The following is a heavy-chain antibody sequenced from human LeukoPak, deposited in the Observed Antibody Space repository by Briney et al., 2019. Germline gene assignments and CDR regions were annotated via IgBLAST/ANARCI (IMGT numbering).Heavy chain of an antibody. J-gene: IGHJ4*02. CDR2: INPSGGST. CDR1: GGTFSSYA. Sequence: ASVKVSCKASGGTFSSYAISWVRQAPGQGLEWMGIINPSGGSTSYAQKFQGRVTMTRDMSTSTVYMELSSLRSEDTAVYYCAGDRAAVVDYWGQGTLVTVSS. CDR3: AGDRAAVVDY. V-gene: IGHV1-46*01. D-gene: IGHD6-19*01.